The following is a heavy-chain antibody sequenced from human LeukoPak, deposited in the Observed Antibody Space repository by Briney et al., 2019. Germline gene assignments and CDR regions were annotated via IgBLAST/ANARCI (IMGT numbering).Heavy chain of an antibody. V-gene: IGHV3-23*01. CDR2: ISGSGGST. Sequence: GGSLRLSCAASGFTFSSYAMSWVRQAPGKGLEWVSAISGSGGSTYYADSVKGRFTVSRDNSKNTLYLQMNSLRAEDTAVYYCAKADSGTGAFDYWGQGTLVTVSS. J-gene: IGHJ4*02. D-gene: IGHD2-21*01. CDR3: AKADSGTGAFDY. CDR1: GFTFSSYA.